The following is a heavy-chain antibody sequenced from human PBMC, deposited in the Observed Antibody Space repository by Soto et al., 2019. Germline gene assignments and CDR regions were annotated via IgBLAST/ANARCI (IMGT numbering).Heavy chain of an antibody. Sequence: QVQLQESGPGLVKPSQTLTLTCSVSGGSIDTGGFYWSWARQLPGKGLQWIGYIYYTGAASYNPALKSRVGISLDTPANQFSLSLTSLTAADTAVYYGASGTFNDRSFDSWGQGRQVTVSS. J-gene: IGHJ4*02. V-gene: IGHV4-31*03. CDR3: ASGTFNDRSFDS. CDR1: GGSIDTGGFY. CDR2: IYYTGAA. D-gene: IGHD2-8*01.